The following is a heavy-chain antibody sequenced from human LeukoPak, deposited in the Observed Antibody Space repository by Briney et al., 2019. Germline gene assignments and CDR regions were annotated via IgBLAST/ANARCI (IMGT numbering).Heavy chain of an antibody. CDR3: AKGRWGLTINNFDI. CDR1: GFTFSSYA. Sequence: GGSLRLFCEASGFTFSSYAMGWVRQAPGKGLEWVSVTSESGGSTHYADSVKGRFTIYRDNSKNTLYLQMNSLRGEDTAVYYCAKGRWGLTINNFDIWGQGTMVSVSS. CDR2: TSESGGST. D-gene: IGHD3-9*01. J-gene: IGHJ3*02. V-gene: IGHV3-23*01.